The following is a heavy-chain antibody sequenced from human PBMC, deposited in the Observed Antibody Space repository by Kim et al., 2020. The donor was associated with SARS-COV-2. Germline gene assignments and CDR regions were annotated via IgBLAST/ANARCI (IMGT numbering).Heavy chain of an antibody. D-gene: IGHD5-18*01. CDR3: AKTDGYGYASHN. CDR1: GFTFASYA. J-gene: IGHJ3*02. CDR2: ISGTGGNT. Sequence: GGSLRLSCAGSGFTFASYAMSWVRQAPGKGLEWVSLISGTGGNTYYAASVKGRFTISRDNSRDTLFLQMSSLRDDDTAIYYCAKTDGYGYASHNWGQGT. V-gene: IGHV3-23*01.